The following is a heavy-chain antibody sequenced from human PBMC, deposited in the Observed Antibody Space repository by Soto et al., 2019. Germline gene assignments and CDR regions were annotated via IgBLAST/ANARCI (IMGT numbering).Heavy chain of an antibody. Sequence: QVQLVHSGAEVKKPGASVKVSCRASGYTFSNYGMHWVRQAPGQRLEWLGWISTANGDTKYSQKFQGRVTITRDTSASTVYMKLSSLKSEDTAVYYWAREDYKNIIKWFDFWGQGTLVTVSS. CDR3: AREDYKNIIKWFDF. CDR1: GYTFSNYG. D-gene: IGHD1-20*01. CDR2: ISTANGDT. V-gene: IGHV1-3*04. J-gene: IGHJ4*02.